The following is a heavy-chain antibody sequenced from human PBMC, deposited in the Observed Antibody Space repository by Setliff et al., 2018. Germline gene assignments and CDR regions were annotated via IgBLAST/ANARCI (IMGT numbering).Heavy chain of an antibody. J-gene: IGHJ6*03. Sequence: ASVKVSCKASGYTFANYGLHWVRQAPGQRLEWMGWINAGNGDTKFSQKFQDTITMTADTSASTAYMELSSLRFEDTAVYYCAREGVDTRSSTDYRYYMDVWGKGIMVTVSS. CDR1: GYTFANYG. D-gene: IGHD5-18*01. CDR2: INAGNGDT. V-gene: IGHV1-3*01. CDR3: AREGVDTRSSTDYRYYMDV.